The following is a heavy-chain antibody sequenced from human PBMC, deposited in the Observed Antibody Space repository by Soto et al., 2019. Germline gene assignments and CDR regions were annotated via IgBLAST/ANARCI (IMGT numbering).Heavy chain of an antibody. D-gene: IGHD6-13*01. Sequence: GSLRLSCAASGFTFSSYWMSWVRQAPGKGLEWVANIKQDGSEKYYVDSVKGRFTISRDNAKNSLYLQMNSLRAEDTAVYYCARDRRQQLIYYYYYYRMDVWGQGTTVTVSS. CDR3: ARDRRQQLIYYYYYYRMDV. J-gene: IGHJ6*02. CDR1: GFTFSSYW. CDR2: IKQDGSEK. V-gene: IGHV3-7*01.